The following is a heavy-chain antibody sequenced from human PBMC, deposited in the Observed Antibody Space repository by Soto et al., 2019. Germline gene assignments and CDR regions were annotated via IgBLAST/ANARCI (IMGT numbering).Heavy chain of an antibody. Sequence: EVQLLESGGHFVHPGGSLRLSGAASGFTFSDYAMIWIRKVPGKGRQWVSGLYGSGRGIHYAESVKGRFTISRDNSAYAVYLQMNNLRVEDSAIYYCAKDAVSRDGVWLAHVWGQGTVVTVSS. CDR2: LYGSGRGI. D-gene: IGHD5-12*01. V-gene: IGHV3-23*01. CDR3: AKDAVSRDGVWLAHV. J-gene: IGHJ4*02. CDR1: GFTFSDYA.